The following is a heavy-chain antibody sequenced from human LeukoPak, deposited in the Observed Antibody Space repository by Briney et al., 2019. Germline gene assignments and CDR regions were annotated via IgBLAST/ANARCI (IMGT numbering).Heavy chain of an antibody. J-gene: IGHJ4*02. CDR2: INPNSGGT. Sequence: GASVKVSCKASGYTFTGYYMHWVRQAPGQGLEWMGWINPNSGGTNYAQKFQGRVTMTRDTSISTAYMELSRLRSDDTAVYYCARVRMTTVTSLDYWGQGTLVTVSS. CDR1: GYTFTGYY. D-gene: IGHD4-11*01. CDR3: ARVRMTTVTSLDY. V-gene: IGHV1-2*02.